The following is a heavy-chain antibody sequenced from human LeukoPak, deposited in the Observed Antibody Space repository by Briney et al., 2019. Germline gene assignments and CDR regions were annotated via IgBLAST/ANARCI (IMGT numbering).Heavy chain of an antibody. CDR1: GYTFTSYG. CDR2: ISAYNGNT. V-gene: IGHV1-18*01. D-gene: IGHD3-3*01. J-gene: IGHJ4*02. CDR3: AREMVDFWSGYYSDY. Sequence: ASVKVSCKASGYTFTSYGISWVRQAPGQGLEWMGWISAYNGNTNYAQKLQGRVTMTTDTSTSTAYMELRSLRSDDTAVYYCAREMVDFWSGYYSDYWGQGTLVTVSS.